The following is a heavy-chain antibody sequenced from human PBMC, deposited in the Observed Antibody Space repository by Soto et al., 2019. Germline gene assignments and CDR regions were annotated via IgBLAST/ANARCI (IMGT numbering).Heavy chain of an antibody. CDR3: AKDRSARPRPSYYGMDV. D-gene: IGHD6-6*01. CDR2: ISYDGSNK. J-gene: IGHJ6*02. V-gene: IGHV3-30*18. CDR1: GFTFSSYG. Sequence: AGGSLRLSCAASGFTFSSYGMHWVRQAPGKGLEWVAVISYDGSNKYYADSVKGRFTISRDNSKNTLYLQMNSLRAEDTAVYYCAKDRSARPRPSYYGMDVWGQGTTVTVSS.